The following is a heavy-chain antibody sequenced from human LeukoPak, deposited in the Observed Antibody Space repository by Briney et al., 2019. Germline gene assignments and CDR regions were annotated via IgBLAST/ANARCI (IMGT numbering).Heavy chain of an antibody. D-gene: IGHD2-8*01. V-gene: IGHV3-33*01. CDR3: ARGLGYCTNGVCSNFDY. Sequence: SCKASGYTFTGYYMHWVRQAPGKGLEWVAVIWYDGSNKYYADSVKGRFTISRDNPKNTLYLQMNSLRAEDTAVYYCARGLGYCTNGVCSNFDYWGQGTLVTVSS. CDR1: GYTFTGYY. J-gene: IGHJ4*02. CDR2: IWYDGSNK.